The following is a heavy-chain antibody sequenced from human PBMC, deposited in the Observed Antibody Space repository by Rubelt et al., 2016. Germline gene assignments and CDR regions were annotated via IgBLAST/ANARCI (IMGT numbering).Heavy chain of an antibody. V-gene: IGHV4-4*02. CDR2: IYYSGST. CDR3: ARRSYDFFHIDY. CDR1: GGSISSSNW. J-gene: IGHJ4*02. Sequence: QVQLQESGPGLVKPSGTLSLTCAVSGGSISSSNWWSWVCQPPGKGLEWIGYIYYSGSTNYNPSLNGRVTISVDTSKNQFSLKLSSVTAADTAVYYCARRSYDFFHIDYWGQGTLVTVSS. D-gene: IGHD3-3*01.